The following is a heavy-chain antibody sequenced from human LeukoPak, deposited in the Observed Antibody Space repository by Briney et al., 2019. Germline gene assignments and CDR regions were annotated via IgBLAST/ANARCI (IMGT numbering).Heavy chain of an antibody. J-gene: IGHJ4*02. D-gene: IGHD6-13*01. Sequence: ASVKVSCKASGYTFTSYDINWVRQATGQGLEWMGWMNPNNGNTGYAQKFQGRVTMTRDTSISTAYMELSSLRSEDTALYYCAKDISLGLRWSTFDFWGQGTLVTVSS. CDR1: GYTFTSYD. CDR3: AKDISLGLRWSTFDF. V-gene: IGHV1-8*01. CDR2: MNPNNGNT.